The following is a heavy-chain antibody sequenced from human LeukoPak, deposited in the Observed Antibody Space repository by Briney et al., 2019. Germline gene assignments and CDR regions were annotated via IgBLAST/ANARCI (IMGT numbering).Heavy chain of an antibody. Sequence: GRSLRLSCAASGFTFSRYSMSWVRQAPGKGLEWVANIKQDGSAKYYVDSVRGRFTISRDNAKDSLYLQMSSLRAEDTAVYYCAGVGDFFDYWGQGTLVSVSS. V-gene: IGHV3-7*01. D-gene: IGHD3-16*01. J-gene: IGHJ4*02. CDR1: GFTFSRYS. CDR2: IKQDGSAK. CDR3: AGVGDFFDY.